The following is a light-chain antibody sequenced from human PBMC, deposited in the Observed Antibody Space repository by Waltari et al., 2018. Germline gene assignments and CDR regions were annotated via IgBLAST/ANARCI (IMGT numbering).Light chain of an antibody. CDR1: SSDVGGGHNF. CDR3: NSYTATNTYV. Sequence: QSALTQPASVSGSPGQSITISCTGTSSDVGGGHNFVSWYQQHPRKAPRCMIYVVSKRPSGVCIRFSGSRYGNTASLTISGLQAEDAADYYCNSYTATNTYVFGTGTEVTVL. J-gene: IGLJ1*01. V-gene: IGLV2-14*01. CDR2: VVS.